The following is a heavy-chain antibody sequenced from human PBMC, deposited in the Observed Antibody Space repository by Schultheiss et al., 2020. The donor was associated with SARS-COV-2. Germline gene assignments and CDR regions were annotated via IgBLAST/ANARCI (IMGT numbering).Heavy chain of an antibody. Sequence: SVKVSCKASGGTFSSYAISWVRQAPGQGLEWMGGIIPIFGTANYAQKFQGRVTITRDTSASTAYMELSSLRSEDMAVYYCASGKRLADPDYWGQGTLVTVSS. CDR2: IIPIFGTA. J-gene: IGHJ4*02. V-gene: IGHV1-69*05. CDR3: ASGKRLADPDY. CDR1: GGTFSSYA. D-gene: IGHD6-6*01.